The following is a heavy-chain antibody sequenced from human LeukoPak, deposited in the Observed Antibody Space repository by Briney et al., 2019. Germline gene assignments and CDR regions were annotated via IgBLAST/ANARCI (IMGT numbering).Heavy chain of an antibody. V-gene: IGHV3-9*01. CDR3: AKDIYYYDSSGYFDY. CDR1: GFTFDDYA. Sequence: PGGSLRLSCAASGFTFDDYAMHWVRQAPGKGLEWVSGISWNSGSIGYADSVEGRFTISRDNAKNSLYLQMNSLRAEDTALYYCAKDIYYYDSSGYFDYWGQGTLVTVSS. D-gene: IGHD3-22*01. CDR2: ISWNSGSI. J-gene: IGHJ4*02.